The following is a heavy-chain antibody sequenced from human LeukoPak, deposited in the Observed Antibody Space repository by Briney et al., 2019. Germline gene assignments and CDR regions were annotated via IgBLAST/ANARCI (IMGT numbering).Heavy chain of an antibody. CDR2: ISAYNGNT. CDR1: GGTFSSYA. V-gene: IGHV1-18*01. D-gene: IGHD3-10*01. J-gene: IGHJ4*02. Sequence: ASVTVSCTASGGTFSSYAISWVRQAPGQGLEWMGWISAYNGNTNYAQKLQGRVTMTTDTSTSTAYMELRSLRSDDTAVYYCARDERITMVRGVHDYWGQGTMVTVSS. CDR3: ARDERITMVRGVHDY.